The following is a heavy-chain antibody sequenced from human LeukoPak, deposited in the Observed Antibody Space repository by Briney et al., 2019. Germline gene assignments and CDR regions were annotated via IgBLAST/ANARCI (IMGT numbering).Heavy chain of an antibody. D-gene: IGHD6-13*01. CDR1: GFTFSSYS. J-gene: IGHJ4*02. CDR2: ISYDGSNK. V-gene: IGHV3-30*03. CDR3: LAAAGIPPAGDY. Sequence: PGGSLRLSCAASGFTFSSYSMNWVRQAPGKGLEWVAVISYDGSNKYYADSVKGRFTISRDNSKNTLYLQMNSLRAEDTAVYYCLAAAGIPPAGDYWGQGTLVTVSS.